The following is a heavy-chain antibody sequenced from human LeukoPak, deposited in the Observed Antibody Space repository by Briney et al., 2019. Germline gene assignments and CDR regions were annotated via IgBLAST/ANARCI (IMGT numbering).Heavy chain of an antibody. V-gene: IGHV4-59*12. Sequence: KASETLSLTCTVSGGSISSYYWSWIRQPPGKGLEWIGYIYYSGSTNYNPSLKSRVTISVDTSKNQFSLKLSSVTAADTAVYYCARRTIWSGYYPYWGQGTLVTVSS. J-gene: IGHJ4*02. CDR1: GGSISSYY. D-gene: IGHD3-3*01. CDR2: IYYSGST. CDR3: ARRTIWSGYYPY.